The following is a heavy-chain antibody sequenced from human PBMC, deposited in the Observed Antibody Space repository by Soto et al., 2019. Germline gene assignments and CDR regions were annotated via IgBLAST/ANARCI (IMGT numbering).Heavy chain of an antibody. CDR3: TSRVLVWFGTSTGDAFDI. Sequence: EVQLVESGGGLVKPGGSLRLSCAASGFTFSNAWMSWVRQAPGKGLEWVGRIKSKTDGGTTDYAAPVKGRFTISRDDSKNTRYLQMNSLKTVDTAVYYCTSRVLVWFGTSTGDAFDIWGQGTMVTVSS. D-gene: IGHD3-10*01. J-gene: IGHJ3*02. CDR1: GFTFSNAW. CDR2: IKSKTDGGTT. V-gene: IGHV3-15*01.